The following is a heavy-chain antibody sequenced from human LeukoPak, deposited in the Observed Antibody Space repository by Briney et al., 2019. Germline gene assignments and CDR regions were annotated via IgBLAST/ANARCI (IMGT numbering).Heavy chain of an antibody. CDR2: INPDSGGT. J-gene: IGHJ6*02. CDR3: ARGSGFLDV. D-gene: IGHD6-25*01. V-gene: IGHV1-2*02. CDR1: GYTFSGYY. Sequence: ASVRVSCKASGYTFSGYYIHWVRQAPGQGLEWMGWINPDSGGTNYAQNFQGRVTMTRDTSLTTAYMDLTTLKSDDTAVYYCARGSGFLDVWGQGTTVTVSS.